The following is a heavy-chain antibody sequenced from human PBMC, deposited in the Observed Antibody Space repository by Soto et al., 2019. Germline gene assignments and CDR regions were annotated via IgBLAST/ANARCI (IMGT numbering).Heavy chain of an antibody. D-gene: IGHD2-8*01. CDR1: GYTFTSYG. V-gene: IGHV1-18*01. Sequence: AAVKVSCKASGYTFTSYGISWVRQAPGQGLEWMGWISAYNGNTNYAQKLQGRVTMTTDTSTSTAYMELRSLRSDDTAVYYCARGYCTNGVCYDGFDYWGQGTLVTVSS. CDR3: ARGYCTNGVCYDGFDY. CDR2: ISAYNGNT. J-gene: IGHJ4*02.